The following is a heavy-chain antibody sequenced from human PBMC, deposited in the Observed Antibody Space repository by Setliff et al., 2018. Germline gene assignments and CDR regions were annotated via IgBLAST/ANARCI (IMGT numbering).Heavy chain of an antibody. CDR2: ICHSGST. CDR1: GYSISSGYC. J-gene: IGHJ6*01. Sequence: SETLSLTCDVSGYSISSGYCWGWIRQPPGKGLEWIGSICHSGSTHYNPSLKSRVTISVDTSKNEFSLKVSSVTAADTAVYYCARDRSAYSYGLDVWGQGTTVTVSS. V-gene: IGHV4-38-2*02. CDR3: ARDRSAYSYGLDV.